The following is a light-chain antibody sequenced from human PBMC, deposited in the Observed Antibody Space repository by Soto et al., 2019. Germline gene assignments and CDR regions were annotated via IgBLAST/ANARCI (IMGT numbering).Light chain of an antibody. CDR1: QSLSSW. CDR2: KAS. Sequence: DIQITQSPSTLSASVGDRVTITCRASQSLSSWWAWYQQKPGKAPKLLIYKASSLESEVPSRFSGSESGTEFTLTISSLKADDFATYYCQQYNSDSRTFGQGTKVEIK. V-gene: IGKV1-5*03. CDR3: QQYNSDSRT. J-gene: IGKJ1*01.